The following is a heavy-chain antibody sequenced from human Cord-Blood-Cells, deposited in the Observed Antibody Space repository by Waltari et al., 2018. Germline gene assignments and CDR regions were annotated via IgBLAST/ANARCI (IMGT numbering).Heavy chain of an antibody. J-gene: IGHJ3*02. CDR3: AASEVVTSMNALDI. V-gene: IGHV1-58*01. CDR2: IVVGSGNP. D-gene: IGHD2-21*02. CDR1: GFTFTSSA. Sequence: QMQLVQSGPEVKTPGTSVKLSCKASGFTFTSSAVQWVRQARGQRLEWIGWIVVGSGNPNYAQKFQERATSTRDMSTRTAYMELSSLRSEDTAVYDCAASEVVTSMNALDIWGQGTMVTVSS.